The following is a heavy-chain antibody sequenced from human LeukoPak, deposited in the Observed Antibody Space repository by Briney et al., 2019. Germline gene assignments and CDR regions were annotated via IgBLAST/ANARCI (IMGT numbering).Heavy chain of an antibody. V-gene: IGHV4-39*01. CDR3: ARQTIRYFVY. D-gene: IGHD1-14*01. CDR1: RGSLSISSHY. J-gene: IGHJ4*02. CDR2: IYLSGNT. Sequence: PESQSLTRAVPRGSLSISSHYWGWVRQPRGRGLEWNGRIYLSGNTYNNPSLKSRDTQSLDTSKNQLSLKQTSVPATARAVIFCARQTIRYFVYWGEGPLVTVSS.